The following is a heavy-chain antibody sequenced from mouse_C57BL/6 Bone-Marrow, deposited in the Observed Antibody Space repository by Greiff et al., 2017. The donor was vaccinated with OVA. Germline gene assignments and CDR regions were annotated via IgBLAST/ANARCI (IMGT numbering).Heavy chain of an antibody. D-gene: IGHD3-3*01. Sequence: QVQLKESGPGLVAPSQSLSITCTVSGFSLTSYGVHWVRQPPGKGLEWLVVIWSDGSTTYNSALKSRLSISKDNSKSQVFLKMNSLHTDDTAMYYCARHGGTWYAMDYWGQGTSVTVSS. CDR1: GFSLTSYG. CDR3: ARHGGTWYAMDY. V-gene: IGHV2-6-1*01. CDR2: IWSDGST. J-gene: IGHJ4*01.